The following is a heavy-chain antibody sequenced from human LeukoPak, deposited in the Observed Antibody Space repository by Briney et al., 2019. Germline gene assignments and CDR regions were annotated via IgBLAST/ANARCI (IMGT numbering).Heavy chain of an antibody. V-gene: IGHV3-23*01. CDR1: GFTFSTYA. CDR3: AKDRAYCSGGSCYYAGFDY. J-gene: IGHJ4*02. Sequence: PGGSLRLSRAASGFTFSTYAMSSVRQAPGKGLELVSAISSSGGNTYYADSVKCRFTISRDNSKVYLQMNSLRAEDTAVYYCAKDRAYCSGGSCYYAGFDYWGQGTLVTASS. CDR2: ISSSGGNT. D-gene: IGHD2-15*01.